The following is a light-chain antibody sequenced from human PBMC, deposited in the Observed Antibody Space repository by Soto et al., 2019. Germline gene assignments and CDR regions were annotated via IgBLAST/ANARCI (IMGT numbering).Light chain of an antibody. J-gene: IGKJ4*01. CDR2: SAS. CDR3: QKYNTAPLT. CDR1: KGISNY. V-gene: IGKV1-27*01. Sequence: DIQMTQSPSSLSASVGDRVTITCRASKGISNYLAWYQQKPGKVPKLLIYSASTLQSGVPSRFSGSGSGTYFTLTISSLQPEDVASYYCQKYNTAPLTFCGGTKVEIK.